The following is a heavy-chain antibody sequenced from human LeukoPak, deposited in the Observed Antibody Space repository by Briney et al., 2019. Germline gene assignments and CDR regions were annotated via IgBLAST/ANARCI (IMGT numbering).Heavy chain of an antibody. J-gene: IGHJ5*02. Sequence: SETLSLTCTVSGGSFNTYYWTWIRQPPGKGLQWLGYIYYSGSTHSNAYLKSRVTISQDTSKNQFSLRLSSVTAADTAVYHCARLMGYCSTTSCHPGWLDPWGQGTLVTVSS. CDR1: GGSFNTYY. V-gene: IGHV4-59*01. CDR2: IYYSGST. CDR3: ARLMGYCSTTSCHPGWLDP. D-gene: IGHD2-2*01.